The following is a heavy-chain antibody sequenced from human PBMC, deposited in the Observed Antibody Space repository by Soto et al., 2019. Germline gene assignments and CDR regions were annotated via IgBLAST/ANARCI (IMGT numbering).Heavy chain of an antibody. Sequence: SVKVSCKASGGTFSSYRINWVRQAPGQGLEWVGGIVPIYRTADYAQKLQGRVTITADESARTSYMELRSLKSQDTAVYYCVRHSGAKRSSSWGQGTLVTVSS. CDR2: IVPIYRTA. V-gene: IGHV1-69*13. CDR3: VRHSGAKRSSS. D-gene: IGHD6-13*01. CDR1: GGTFSSYR. J-gene: IGHJ4*02.